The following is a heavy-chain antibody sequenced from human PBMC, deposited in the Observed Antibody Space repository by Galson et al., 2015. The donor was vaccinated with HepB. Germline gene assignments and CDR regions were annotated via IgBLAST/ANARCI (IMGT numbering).Heavy chain of an antibody. CDR2: INPSGGST. J-gene: IGHJ6*02. CDR3: ARDHRDKYGSGATTYYYGMDV. D-gene: IGHD3-10*01. Sequence: QGLEWMGIINPSGGSTSYAQKFQGRVTMTRDTSTSTVYMELSSLRSEDTAVYYCARDHRDKYGSGATTYYYGMDVWGQGTTVTVSS. V-gene: IGHV1-46*03.